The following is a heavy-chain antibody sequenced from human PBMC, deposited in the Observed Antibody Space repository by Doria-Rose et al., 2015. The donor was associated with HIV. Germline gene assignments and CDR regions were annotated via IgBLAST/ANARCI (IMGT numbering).Heavy chain of an antibody. J-gene: IGHJ4*02. CDR2: IFSDDGR. D-gene: IGHD6-13*01. CDR1: GVSLSSPGMG. V-gene: IGHV2-26*01. Sequence: QESGPVLVKPTETLTLTCTVSGVSLSSPGMGVSWIRQPPGKALEWLANIFSDDGRSYKTSLKSRLNIARGTSKSQVVLTMTDMDPVDTATYYCARIKSSRWYHKYYFDFWGQGTLVIVSA. CDR3: ARIKSSRWYHKYYFDF.